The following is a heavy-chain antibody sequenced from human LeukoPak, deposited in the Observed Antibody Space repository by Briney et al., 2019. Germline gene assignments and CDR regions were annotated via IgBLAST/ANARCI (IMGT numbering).Heavy chain of an antibody. CDR2: ISSSSSYI. D-gene: IGHD3-10*01. CDR1: GFTVSSNY. J-gene: IGHJ4*02. V-gene: IGHV3-21*01. CDR3: ARDLLYSVAGHDY. Sequence: GGSLRLSCAASGFTVSSNYMNWVRQAPGKGLEWVSSISSSSSYIYYADSVKGRFTISRDNAKNSLYLQMNSLRAEDTAVYYCARDLLYSVAGHDYWGQGTLVTVSS.